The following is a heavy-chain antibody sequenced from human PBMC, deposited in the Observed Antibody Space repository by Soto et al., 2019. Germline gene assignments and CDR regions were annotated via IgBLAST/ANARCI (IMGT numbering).Heavy chain of an antibody. CDR2: ISWNGGGI. CDR3: ANCSCRYDSPSFFDY. V-gene: IGHV3-9*01. D-gene: IGHD3-3*01. CDR1: GFTFDEYA. J-gene: IGHJ4*02. Sequence: GGSLRLSCAASGFTFDEYAMHWVRQAPGKGLEWVSGISWNGGGIGYVDSVRGRFTISRDNAKNSLYLQMSSLRPEDTALYYCANCSCRYDSPSFFDYRGQGTLVTVFS.